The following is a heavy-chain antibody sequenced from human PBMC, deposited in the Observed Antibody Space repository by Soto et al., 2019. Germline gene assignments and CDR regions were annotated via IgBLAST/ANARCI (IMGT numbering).Heavy chain of an antibody. Sequence: QVQLVQSGAEVKKPGSSVKVSCKISGGTFSSYAINWVRQAPGQGLEWMGGIIPISATTNYAQKFQGRATITADESTFTSYMELRSLISEATALYYCARDPGYSYGHPPHRGMDVWGQGTTVPVSS. CDR1: GGTFSSYA. J-gene: IGHJ6*02. CDR3: ARDPGYSYGHPPHRGMDV. V-gene: IGHV1-69*01. CDR2: IIPISATT. D-gene: IGHD5-18*01.